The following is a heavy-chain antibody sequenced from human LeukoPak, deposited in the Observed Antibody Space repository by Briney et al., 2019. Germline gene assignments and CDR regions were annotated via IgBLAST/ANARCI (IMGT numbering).Heavy chain of an antibody. Sequence: GGSLRLSCAASGFTFSSYWMHWVRQAPGKGLVWVSRINSDGSSTSYADSVKGRFTISRDNAKNTLYLQMNSLRAEDTAVYYCARVPIAAAGIRGKYYHYYGMDVWGQGTTVTVSS. CDR3: ARVPIAAAGIRGKYYHYYGMDV. CDR1: GFTFSSYW. V-gene: IGHV3-74*01. CDR2: INSDGSST. D-gene: IGHD6-13*01. J-gene: IGHJ6*02.